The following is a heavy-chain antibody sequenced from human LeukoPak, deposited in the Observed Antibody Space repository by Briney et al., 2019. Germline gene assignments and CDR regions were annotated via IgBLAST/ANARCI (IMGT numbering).Heavy chain of an antibody. CDR3: ARGSLGVVVGYWFDP. CDR2: IYYSGST. V-gene: IGHV4-59*01. CDR1: GGSISSYY. D-gene: IGHD2-15*01. J-gene: IGHJ5*02. Sequence: PSETLSLTCTVSGGSISSYYWSWIRQPPGKGLEWIGYIYYSGSTNYNPSLKSRVTISVDTSKNQFSLKLSSVTAADTAVYYCARGSLGVVVGYWFDPWGQGTLVTVSS.